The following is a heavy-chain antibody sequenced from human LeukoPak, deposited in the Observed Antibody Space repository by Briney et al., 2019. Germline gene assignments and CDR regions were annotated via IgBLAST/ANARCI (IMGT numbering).Heavy chain of an antibody. CDR3: AKAGRESSGYLIDY. CDR1: GFTFSSYD. D-gene: IGHD3-22*01. CDR2: ISYDGSNK. Sequence: GGSLRLSCAASGFTFSSYDMHWVRRAPGKGLEWVAVISYDGSNKYYADSVKGRFTISRDNSKNTLYLQMNSLRAEDTAVYYCAKAGRESSGYLIDYWGQGTLVTVSS. V-gene: IGHV3-30*18. J-gene: IGHJ4*02.